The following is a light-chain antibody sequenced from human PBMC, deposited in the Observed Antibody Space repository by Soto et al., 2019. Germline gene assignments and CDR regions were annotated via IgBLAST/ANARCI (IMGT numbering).Light chain of an antibody. CDR1: KSVSSY. CDR3: QQRSNWPLYT. V-gene: IGKV3-11*01. CDR2: DAS. J-gene: IGKJ3*01. Sequence: EIGLTQSPATLSLSPGERATLSFRASKSVSSYLAWYQQKPGQAPRLLIYDASNSATGIPARFSGSGSGTDFTLTISSLEPEDFAVYYCQQRSNWPLYTFGPGTKVDI.